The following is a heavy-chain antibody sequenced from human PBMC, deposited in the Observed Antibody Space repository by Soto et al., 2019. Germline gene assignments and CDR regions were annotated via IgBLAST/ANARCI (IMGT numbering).Heavy chain of an antibody. Sequence: GESLKISCKGSGYTFTTYSIAWVRQMPGKGLEWMGIMYPGDSDATYSPSFQGQVTISFDTSISTAYLQWSSLKASYTAMYYCLIASDSSSWSFDYWGQGTLVTVSS. V-gene: IGHV5-51*01. CDR3: LIASDSSSWSFDY. J-gene: IGHJ4*02. D-gene: IGHD6-13*01. CDR1: GYTFTTYS. CDR2: MYPGDSDA.